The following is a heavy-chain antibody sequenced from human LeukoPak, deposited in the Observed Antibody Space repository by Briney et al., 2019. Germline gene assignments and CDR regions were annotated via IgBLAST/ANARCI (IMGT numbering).Heavy chain of an antibody. CDR2: ISWDGSST. J-gene: IGHJ4*02. CDR3: VKDRSTSGVSEFDC. V-gene: IGHV3-43*01. Sequence: GGSLRLSCAASGFTFGDYTMRWVRQVPGKGLEWVSFISWDGSSTYYVDSVKGRFIISRDNRKNSLYLQMNSLRTEDTALYYCVKDRSTSGVSEFDCWGQGTLVTVSS. D-gene: IGHD1-1*01. CDR1: GFTFGDYT.